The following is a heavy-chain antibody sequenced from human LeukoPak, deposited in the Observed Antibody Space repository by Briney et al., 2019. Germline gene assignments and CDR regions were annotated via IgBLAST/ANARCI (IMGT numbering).Heavy chain of an antibody. CDR3: ARAVGGAFYMDV. V-gene: IGHV3-53*01. J-gene: IGHJ6*03. CDR2: FYSGGAT. D-gene: IGHD2-15*01. Sequence: GGPLRLSCVASGLTVNSSFISWVRQAPGKGPEWASVFYSGGATYYADSVKGRFTMSRDNSKNTLYLQMNSLRAEDTGMYYCARAVGGAFYMDVWGEGTPVTVSS. CDR1: GLTVNSSF.